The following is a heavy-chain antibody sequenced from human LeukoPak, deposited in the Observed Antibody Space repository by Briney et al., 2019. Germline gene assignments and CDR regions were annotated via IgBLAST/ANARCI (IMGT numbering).Heavy chain of an antibody. CDR3: ARDKNENWNDEFDY. Sequence: GASVKVSCKAAGGTFSSYAISWVRQAPGQGLEWMGRIIPILGIANYAQKFQGRVTITADKPTSTAYMELSSLRSEDTAVYYCARDKNENWNDEFDYWGQGTLVTVSS. J-gene: IGHJ4*02. D-gene: IGHD1-1*01. CDR1: GGTFSSYA. CDR2: IIPILGIA. V-gene: IGHV1-69*04.